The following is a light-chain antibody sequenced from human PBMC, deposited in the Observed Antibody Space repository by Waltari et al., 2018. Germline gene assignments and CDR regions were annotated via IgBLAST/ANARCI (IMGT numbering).Light chain of an antibody. CDR1: SGYSSNV. J-gene: IGLJ3*02. CDR2: VNSDGSH. CDR3: QTGGHGTWV. V-gene: IGLV4-69*01. Sequence: LVLTQSPSASASLGASVKLTCTLSSGYSSNVIAWLQQQPGKGPRYLMKVNSDGSHRKGDDIPVLFSASNSGTEYYLTISSLQSEDEADYYCQTGGHGTWVFGGGTKLTVL.